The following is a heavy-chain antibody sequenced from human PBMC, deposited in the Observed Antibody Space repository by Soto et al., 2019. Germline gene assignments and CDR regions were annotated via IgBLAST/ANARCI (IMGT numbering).Heavy chain of an antibody. D-gene: IGHD5-12*01. CDR1: GGSISSYY. J-gene: IGHJ5*02. CDR2: IYYSGST. V-gene: IGHV4-59*01. CDR3: ARDYSGYGWFDP. Sequence: SETLSLTCTVSGGSISSYYWSWIRQPPGKGLEWIGYIYYSGSTNYNPSLQSRVTISVDTSKNQFSLKLSSVTAADTAVYYCARDYSGYGWFDPWGQGTLVTVSS.